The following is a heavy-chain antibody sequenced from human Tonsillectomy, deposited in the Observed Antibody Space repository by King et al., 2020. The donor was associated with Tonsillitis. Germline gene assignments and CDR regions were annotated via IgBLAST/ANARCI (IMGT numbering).Heavy chain of an antibody. V-gene: IGHV4-39*07. CDR1: GGSINSNSYY. J-gene: IGHJ5*02. CDR2: VSYSGST. Sequence: QLQESGPGLVKPSETLSLICTVSGGSINSNSYYLGWIRQPPGKGLEWIGSVSYSGSTYYNPSLKSRVTISVDTSKNHFSLKLSSVTAADTAVYYCARDFAYDNWFDPWGQGTLVTVSS. D-gene: IGHD3-3*01. CDR3: ARDFAYDNWFDP.